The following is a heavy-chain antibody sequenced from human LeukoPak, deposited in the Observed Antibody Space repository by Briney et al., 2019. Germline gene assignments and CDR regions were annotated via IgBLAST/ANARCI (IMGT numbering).Heavy chain of an antibody. CDR3: ARDTYNCGGDCSPIFAT. V-gene: IGHV3-23*01. J-gene: IGHJ5*02. CDR2: IRGSGDST. D-gene: IGHD2-21*02. Sequence: GGSLRLSCAASGFTFSSCAMSWVRQAPGKGLEWVSGIRGSGDSTYYADSVKGRFTISRDTAKSTLYLQLSSLSAEDTGIYYCARDTYNCGGDCSPIFATWGQGTLVSVSS. CDR1: GFTFSSCA.